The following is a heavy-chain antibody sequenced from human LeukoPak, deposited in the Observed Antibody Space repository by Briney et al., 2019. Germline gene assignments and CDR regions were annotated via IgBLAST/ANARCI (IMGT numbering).Heavy chain of an antibody. Sequence: SQTLSLTCTVSGGSISSGSYYWTWIRQPAGKGLEWIGRIYTSGSTKYNPSLKSRVTISVDTSKNQFSLKLSSVTAADTAVYYCARDIVVVDNNWFDPWGQGTLVTVSS. CDR1: GGSISSGSYY. J-gene: IGHJ5*02. CDR2: IYTSGST. V-gene: IGHV4-61*02. CDR3: ARDIVVVDNNWFDP. D-gene: IGHD2-2*01.